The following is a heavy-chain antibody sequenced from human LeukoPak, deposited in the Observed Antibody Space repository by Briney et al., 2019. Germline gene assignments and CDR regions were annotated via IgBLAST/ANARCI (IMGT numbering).Heavy chain of an antibody. CDR1: GDSISSYY. J-gene: IGHJ4*02. D-gene: IGHD4-17*01. V-gene: IGHV4-59*01. CDR2: INYSGNT. CDR3: AREGRQDYVYFDC. Sequence: SETLSLTCTVSGDSISSYYWGWIRQPPGKGLEWMGYINYSGNTNYNPSLKSRVTISVDTSKNQFSLRLTSVTAADTAVYYCAREGRQDYVYFDCWGQGTLVTVSS.